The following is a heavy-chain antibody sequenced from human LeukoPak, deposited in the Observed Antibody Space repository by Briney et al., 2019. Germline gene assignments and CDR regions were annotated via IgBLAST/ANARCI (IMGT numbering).Heavy chain of an antibody. CDR1: GDSISSYS. J-gene: IGHJ3*02. V-gene: IGHV4-59*08. CDR2: IYYIRST. CDR3: ARQDWNHGGAFDI. D-gene: IGHD1-1*01. Sequence: PSETLSLTCNVSGDSISSYSWSWIRQPPGKGLEWIGYIYYIRSTNYNPSLKSRVTISVDTSKNQFSLKVSSVTAADTAVYYCARQDWNHGGAFDIWGQGTMVTVSS.